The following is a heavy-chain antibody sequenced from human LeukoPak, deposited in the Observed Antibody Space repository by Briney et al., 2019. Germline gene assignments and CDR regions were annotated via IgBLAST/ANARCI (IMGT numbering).Heavy chain of an antibody. D-gene: IGHD5-12*01. V-gene: IGHV3-21*01. CDR3: ARLRGYSGYDWISADYYMDV. CDR1: VFTFSTYN. J-gene: IGHJ6*03. Sequence: PGGSLRLSCAASVFTFSTYNMNWVRQAPGKGLEWVSSITSSSRYTFYADSVKGRFTISRDNAKNTLYLQMNSLRAEDTAVYYCARLRGYSGYDWISADYYMDVWGKGTTVTISS. CDR2: ITSSSRYT.